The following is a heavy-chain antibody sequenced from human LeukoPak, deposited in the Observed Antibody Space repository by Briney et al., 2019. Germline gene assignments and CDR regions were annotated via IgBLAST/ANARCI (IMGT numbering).Heavy chain of an antibody. J-gene: IGHJ4*02. V-gene: IGHV3-7*01. CDR3: AREILGIAVAGSFDY. Sequence: GGSLRLSCAASGFTFSSYWMSWVRQAPGKGLEWVANIKQDGSEKYYVDSVKGRFTISRDNAKNSLYLQMNSLRAEDTAVYYCAREILGIAVAGSFDYWGQGTLVTVSS. CDR2: IKQDGSEK. D-gene: IGHD6-19*01. CDR1: GFTFSSYW.